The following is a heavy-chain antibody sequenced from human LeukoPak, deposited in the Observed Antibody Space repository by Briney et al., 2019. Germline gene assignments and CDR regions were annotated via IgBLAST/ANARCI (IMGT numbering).Heavy chain of an antibody. D-gene: IGHD1-26*01. V-gene: IGHV6-1*01. CDR3: ARGRVYSGSYEMMRLDWFDP. J-gene: IGHJ5*02. Sequence: SQTLSLTCALSGDSVSSNSAAWNWIRQSPSRGLEWLGRTYYRSKWYNDYAVSVKSRITINPDTSKNQFSLQLNSVTPEDTAVYYCARGRVYSGSYEMMRLDWFDPWGQGTLVTVSS. CDR2: TYYRSKWYN. CDR1: GDSVSSNSAA.